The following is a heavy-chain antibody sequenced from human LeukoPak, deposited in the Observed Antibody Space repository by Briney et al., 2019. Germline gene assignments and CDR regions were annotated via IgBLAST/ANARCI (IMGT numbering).Heavy chain of an antibody. CDR2: IFYDAINK. V-gene: IGHV3-30-3*01. J-gene: IGHJ4*02. CDR1: GFTFSSYT. CDR3: AKDLKRWGGATAY. D-gene: IGHD1-26*01. Sequence: PGGSLRLSCAASGFTFSSYTMHWVRQAPGKGLEWVAVIFYDAINKYYADSVKGRFTISRDNSKNTLYLQMNSLRAEDTAVYYCAKDLKRWGGATAYWGQGTLVTVSS.